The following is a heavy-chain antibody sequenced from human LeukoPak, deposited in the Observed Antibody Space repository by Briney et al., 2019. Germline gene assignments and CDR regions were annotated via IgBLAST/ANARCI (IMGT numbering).Heavy chain of an antibody. CDR1: GFTFSNAW. J-gene: IGHJ5*02. CDR3: VPGYYGSGSYRHWFDP. V-gene: IGHV3-64D*06. CDR2: ISSNGGST. D-gene: IGHD3-10*01. Sequence: GGSLRLSCAASGFTFSNAWMSWVRQAPGKGLEYVSAISSNGGSTYYADSVKGRSTISRDNSKNTLYLQMSSLRAEDTAVYYCVPGYYGSGSYRHWFDPWGQGTLVTVSS.